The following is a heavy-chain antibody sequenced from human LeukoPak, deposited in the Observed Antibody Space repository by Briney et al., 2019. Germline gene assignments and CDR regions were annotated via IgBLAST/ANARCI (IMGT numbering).Heavy chain of an antibody. D-gene: IGHD2-15*01. V-gene: IGHV3-30*02. CDR3: ARGGGSIRHSYYYYVDV. CDR1: GFTFSSYG. J-gene: IGHJ6*03. CDR2: IRYDGSNK. Sequence: GGPLRLSCAASGFTFSSYGMHWVRQAPGKGLEWVAFIRYDGSNKYYADSVKGRFTISRDNAKNSLYLRMNSLRDEDTALYYCARGGGSIRHSYYYYVDVWGKGTSVTVSS.